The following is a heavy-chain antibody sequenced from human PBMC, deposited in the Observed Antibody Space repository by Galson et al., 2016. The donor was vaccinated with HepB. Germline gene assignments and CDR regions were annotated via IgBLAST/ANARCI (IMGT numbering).Heavy chain of an antibody. D-gene: IGHD6-13*01. CDR3: MTEASEAGQA. V-gene: IGHV3-15*01. Sequence: SLRLSCAASGFSFSTAWMTWVRQAPGKGLEWVARIRTRGEGGTRDYTAPVTGKFTISRDDSESTLYLQMSGLETEDTAMYYCMTEASEAGQAWGQGTLVTVSS. CDR2: IRTRGEGGTR. J-gene: IGHJ5*02. CDR1: GFSFSTAW.